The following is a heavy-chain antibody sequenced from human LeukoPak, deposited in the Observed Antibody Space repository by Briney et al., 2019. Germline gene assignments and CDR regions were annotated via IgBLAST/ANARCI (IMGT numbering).Heavy chain of an antibody. CDR2: ISSSNTYI. J-gene: IGHJ4*01. CDR1: GLISSPHW. V-gene: IGHV3-21*01. D-gene: IGHD3-3*01. Sequence: PGGSLRLSCVASGLISSPHWMHWVRQAPGKGLEWVSSISSSNTYIYYADSVKGRFTISRDNAKNSLYLQMNSLRAEDTALYYCARADPYEDWGQGTLVTVSS. CDR3: ARADPYED.